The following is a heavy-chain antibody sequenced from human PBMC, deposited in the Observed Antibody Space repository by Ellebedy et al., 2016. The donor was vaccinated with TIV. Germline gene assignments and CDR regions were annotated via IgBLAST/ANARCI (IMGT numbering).Heavy chain of an antibody. CDR2: LYYSGST. V-gene: IGHV4-59*11. Sequence: SETLSLTXTVSGGSISYHYWYWLRQPPGKGLEWIGYLYYSGSTNYNPSLKSRVTISVDTSKKQFSLRLNSVTTADTAVYYCARRATTYLDSSGLYFDLWGRGTLVTVSS. D-gene: IGHD6-19*01. CDR3: ARRATTYLDSSGLYFDL. CDR1: GGSISYHY. J-gene: IGHJ2*01.